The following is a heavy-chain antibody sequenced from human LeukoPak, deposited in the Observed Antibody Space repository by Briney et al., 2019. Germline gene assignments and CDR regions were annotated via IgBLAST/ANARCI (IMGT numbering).Heavy chain of an antibody. CDR1: GGSISSSTW. CDR3: ARGGGHCSGGSCYEGGWFDP. CDR2: IYHSGST. V-gene: IGHV4-4*02. D-gene: IGHD2-15*01. Sequence: SETLSLTCAVSGGSISSSTWWSWVRQPPGRGLEWIGEIYHSGSTNYNPSLKSRVTISVDTSKNQFSLKLSSVTAADTAVYYCARGGGHCSGGSCYEGGWFDPWGQGTLVTVSS. J-gene: IGHJ5*02.